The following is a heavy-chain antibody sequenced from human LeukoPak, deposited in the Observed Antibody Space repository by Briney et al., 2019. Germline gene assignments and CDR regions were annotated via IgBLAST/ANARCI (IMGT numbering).Heavy chain of an antibody. CDR1: GGSISSTFYY. CDR2: VYYSGST. D-gene: IGHD3-22*01. V-gene: IGHV4-39*07. Sequence: SETLSLTCTVSGGSISSTFYYWGWIRQPPGKGLEWIASVYYSGSTYYSPSLKSRVTISVDTSKNQFSLKLSSVTAADTAVYYCARYYYYDSSGSFDYWGQGTLVTVSS. J-gene: IGHJ4*02. CDR3: ARYYYYDSSGSFDY.